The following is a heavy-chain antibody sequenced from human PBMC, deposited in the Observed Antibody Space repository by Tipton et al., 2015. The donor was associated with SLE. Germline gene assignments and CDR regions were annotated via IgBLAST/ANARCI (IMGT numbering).Heavy chain of an antibody. CDR3: ASLDTVEGYFDY. D-gene: IGHD4-23*01. V-gene: IGHV3-48*03. CDR2: ISSSGSTI. J-gene: IGHJ4*02. CDR1: GFTFSSYE. Sequence: QLVQSGGGLVQPGGSLRLSCAASGFTFSSYEMNWVRQAPGKGLEWVSYISSSGSTIYYADSVKGRFTISRDNAKNSLYLQMNSLRAEDTAVYYCASLDTVEGYFDYWGQGTLVTVSS.